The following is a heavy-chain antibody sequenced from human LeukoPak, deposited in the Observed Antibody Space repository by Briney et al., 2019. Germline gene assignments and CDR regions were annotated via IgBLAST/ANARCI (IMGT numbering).Heavy chain of an antibody. CDR3: ARGGRYYDFLFDP. CDR1: GFTFSSYS. CDR2: ISSSSSYI. V-gene: IGHV3-21*06. D-gene: IGHD3-3*01. J-gene: IGHJ5*02. Sequence: GGSLRLSCAASGFTFSSYSMNWVRQAPGKGLEWVSSISSSSSYIYYADSVKGRFTISRDNAKNSLYLEMNSLRAEDTAVYYCARGGRYYDFLFDPWGQGTLVTVSS.